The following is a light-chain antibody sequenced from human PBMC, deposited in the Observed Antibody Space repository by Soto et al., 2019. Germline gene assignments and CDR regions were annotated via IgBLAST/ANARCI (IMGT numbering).Light chain of an antibody. CDR2: GAS. CDR1: QSVTSSS. CDR3: QQYGNSPPLS. Sequence: EIVLTQSPGTLSLSPGERATLSCRASQSVTSSSLAWYQQKPGQAPRLLMYGASSRATGIPDRFSGSGSGTDFTLTISRLEPEDFAVYYCQQYGNSPPLSFGGGTKVEIK. V-gene: IGKV3-20*01. J-gene: IGKJ4*01.